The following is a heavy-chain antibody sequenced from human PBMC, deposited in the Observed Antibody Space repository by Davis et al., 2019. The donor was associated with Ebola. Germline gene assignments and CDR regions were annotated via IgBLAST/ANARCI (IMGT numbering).Heavy chain of an antibody. CDR1: GSTFINAW. J-gene: IGHJ4*02. D-gene: IGHD2-15*01. CDR3: TTGAPSRCNSGRCYSVFDY. V-gene: IGHV3-15*01. Sequence: GGSLRLSCAASGSTFINAWLNWARQSPGKGRGWVGRFKRRSDDGTTDYAAPVKGRFPISRDDSENTLYLQMNSLTTEDTGIYYCTTGAPSRCNSGRCYSVFDYWGQGTLVTVSS. CDR2: FKRRSDDGTT.